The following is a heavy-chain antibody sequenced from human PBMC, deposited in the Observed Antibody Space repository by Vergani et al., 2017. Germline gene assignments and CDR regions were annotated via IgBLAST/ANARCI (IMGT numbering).Heavy chain of an antibody. CDR2: IRSKNDGGTA. V-gene: IGHV3-15*01. J-gene: IGHJ4*02. D-gene: IGHD2-2*02. CDR3: YTDYHDY. Sequence: VQLQESGPGLVKPSQSLSLTCTVSGGSISGVSYYLSWVRQPAGKGLEWIGRIRSKNDGGTADYAAPLKGRFTISRDDSKDSAFLLVNNLKTEDTAVYFCYTDYHDYWGQGTLVTVSS. CDR1: GGSISGVSYY.